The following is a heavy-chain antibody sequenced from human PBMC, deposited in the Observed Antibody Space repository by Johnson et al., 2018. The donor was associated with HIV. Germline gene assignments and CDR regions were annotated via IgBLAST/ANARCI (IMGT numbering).Heavy chain of an antibody. CDR2: IQSKTDGGTT. V-gene: IGHV3-15*01. D-gene: IGHD4-17*01. Sequence: EVQLVESGGDLVKPGGSLTLSCAASGFTFSNAWMSWVRQAPGKGLEWVGRIQSKTDGGTTDYAAPVKGRFAISRDDSKNTLYLQMSSLKTEDTAVYYCTGVYGDWNDAFGIWGQGTMVTVSS. CDR1: GFTFSNAW. CDR3: TGVYGDWNDAFGI. J-gene: IGHJ3*02.